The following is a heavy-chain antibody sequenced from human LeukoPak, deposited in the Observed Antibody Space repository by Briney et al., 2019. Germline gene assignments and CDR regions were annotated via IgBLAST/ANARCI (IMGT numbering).Heavy chain of an antibody. CDR1: GFTFRNYG. CDR3: ARDRVGPFDY. J-gene: IGHJ4*02. Sequence: GGSLRLSCAASGFTFRNYGMHWVRQAPGKGLEWVAVIWYDGSNKYYADSVKGRFTISRDDSKNTLYLQMNSLRAEDTAVYYCARDRVGPFDYWGQGTLVTVSS. CDR2: IWYDGSNK. V-gene: IGHV3-33*01. D-gene: IGHD5/OR15-5a*01.